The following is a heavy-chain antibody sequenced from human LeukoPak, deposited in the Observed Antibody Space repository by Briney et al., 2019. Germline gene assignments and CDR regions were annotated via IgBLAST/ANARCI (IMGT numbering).Heavy chain of an antibody. Sequence: ASVKVSCKASGYTFTGYYMHWVRQAPGQGLEWMGWISPNSGGTNYAQKFQGRVTMTRDTSISTAYMELSRLRSDDTAVYYCARIQKYSSSSGWFDPWGQGTLVTVSS. CDR1: GYTFTGYY. D-gene: IGHD6-6*01. V-gene: IGHV1-2*02. CDR3: ARIQKYSSSSGWFDP. CDR2: ISPNSGGT. J-gene: IGHJ5*02.